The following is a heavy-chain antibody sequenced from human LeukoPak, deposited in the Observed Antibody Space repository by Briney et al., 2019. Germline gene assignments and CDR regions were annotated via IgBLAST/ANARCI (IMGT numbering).Heavy chain of an antibody. V-gene: IGHV3-49*04. CDR2: IRSKAYGGTT. D-gene: IGHD3-3*01. CDR1: GFTFGDYA. Sequence: GGSLRLSCTASGFTFGDYAMSWVRQAPGKGLEWVGFIRSKAYGGTTEYAASVKGRFTISRDDSKSIAYLQMNSLKTEDTAVYYCTRSTYYGGFDYWGQGTLVTVSS. CDR3: TRSTYYGGFDY. J-gene: IGHJ4*02.